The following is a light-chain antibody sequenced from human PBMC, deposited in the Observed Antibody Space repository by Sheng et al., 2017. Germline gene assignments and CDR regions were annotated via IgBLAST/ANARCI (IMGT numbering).Light chain of an antibody. CDR3: QQRSNWPLT. CDR2: DAS. V-gene: IGKV3-11*01. J-gene: IGKJ4*01. CDR1: QSVSNN. Sequence: EIVLTQSPGILSLSPGERVTLSCRASQSVSNNFLAWYQQKPGQAPRLLIYDASNRATGIPARFSGSGSGTDFTLTISSLEPEDFAVYYCQQRSNWPLTFGGGTEVEIK.